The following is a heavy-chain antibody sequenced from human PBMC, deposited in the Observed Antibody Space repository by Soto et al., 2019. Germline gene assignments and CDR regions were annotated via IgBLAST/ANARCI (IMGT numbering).Heavy chain of an antibody. CDR3: ARSWSGYLYMDV. J-gene: IGHJ6*03. V-gene: IGHV4-59*01. D-gene: IGHD3-3*01. CDR2: IYYSGST. CDR1: GGSISSYY. Sequence: PSETLSPTCTVSGGSISSYYWSWIRQPPGKGLEWIGYIYYSGSTNYNPSLKSRVTISVDTSKNQFSLKLSSVTAADTAVYYCARSWSGYLYMDVWGKGTTVTVSS.